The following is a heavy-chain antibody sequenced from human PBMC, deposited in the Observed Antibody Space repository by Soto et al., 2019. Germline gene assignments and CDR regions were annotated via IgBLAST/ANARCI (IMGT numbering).Heavy chain of an antibody. CDR2: IWYDGSDK. CDR1: GFTFRSYG. V-gene: IGHV3-33*01. J-gene: IGHJ1*01. Sequence: GGSLRLSCAASGFTFRSYGMSWVRQAPGKGLEWVAVIWYDGSDKYYADSVRGRFTISRDNSNNTLSLQMNSLRAEDTAVYYCARGSIGTRGYLQHWGQGTLVTVSS. D-gene: IGHD3-3*02. CDR3: ARGSIGTRGYLQH.